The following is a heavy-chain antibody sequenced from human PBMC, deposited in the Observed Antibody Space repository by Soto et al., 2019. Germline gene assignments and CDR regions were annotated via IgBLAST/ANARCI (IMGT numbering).Heavy chain of an antibody. Sequence: QVQLQESGPGLVEPSETLSLTCTVSGGSVSSGNYYWSWIRQPPGKGLEWIGYIDYSGNTNYNSSLKSRVTISVDASKNQFFLNLNSVTTADTAVYHCARDSAKWNFLVWGQRTLVTVSS. V-gene: IGHV4-61*01. CDR3: ARDSAKWNFLV. CDR1: GGSVSSGNYY. J-gene: IGHJ4*02. D-gene: IGHD1-7*01. CDR2: IDYSGNT.